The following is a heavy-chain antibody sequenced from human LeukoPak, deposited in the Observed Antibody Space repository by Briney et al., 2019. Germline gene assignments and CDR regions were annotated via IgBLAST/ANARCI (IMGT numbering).Heavy chain of an antibody. Sequence: PSETLSLTCTVSGGSISSSSYYWGWIRQPPGKGLEWIGSIYYSGSTYYNPSLKSRVTISVDTSKNQFSLKLSSVTAADTAVYYCASVPGLWFGDGRWFDPWGQGTLVTVSS. J-gene: IGHJ5*02. D-gene: IGHD3-10*01. V-gene: IGHV4-39*01. CDR2: IYYSGST. CDR3: ASVPGLWFGDGRWFDP. CDR1: GGSISSSSYY.